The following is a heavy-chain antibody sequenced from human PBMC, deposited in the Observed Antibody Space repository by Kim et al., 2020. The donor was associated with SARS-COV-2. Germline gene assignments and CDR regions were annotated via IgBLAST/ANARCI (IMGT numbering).Heavy chain of an antibody. D-gene: IGHD3-16*01. CDR2: IGNSGAST. V-gene: IGHV3-23*01. CDR1: GFTFSTFA. J-gene: IGHJ3*02. Sequence: GGSLRLSCAASGFTFSTFAMTWVRQAPGKGLEWVSTIGNSGASTFYADPVKGRFTISRDNSKSTLYLEMKSLRADDTAVYYCARDAHVSSLGGGFNIWGPGTMVTVSS. CDR3: ARDAHVSSLGGGFNI.